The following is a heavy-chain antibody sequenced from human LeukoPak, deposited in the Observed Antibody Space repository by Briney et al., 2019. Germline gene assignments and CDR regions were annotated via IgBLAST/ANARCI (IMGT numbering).Heavy chain of an antibody. CDR1: GFTFNNYT. V-gene: IGHV3-21*01. D-gene: IGHD2-15*01. J-gene: IGHJ5*02. CDR2: ISRNGIYI. Sequence: GGSLRLSCAASGFTFNNYTMNWVPHAPGKGLEWVSSISRNGIYIKYVDSVKGQFTVSRDNAKNSLYLQMNSLRAEDTAVYYCARDGLPATVANWFDPWGQGTLVTVSS. CDR3: ARDGLPATVANWFDP.